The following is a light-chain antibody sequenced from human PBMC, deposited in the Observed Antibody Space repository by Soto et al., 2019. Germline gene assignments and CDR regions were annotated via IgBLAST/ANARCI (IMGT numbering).Light chain of an antibody. CDR3: QQHAHWPPT. CDR2: EAS. CDR1: QSVGNN. Sequence: EIVLTQSPATLSLSPGERATLSCRASQSVGNNLAWYQQKPGQAPGLLIYEASTRATGIPARFSGSGSGTDFTLTITSLDPEDFAVYYCQQHAHWPPTSGGGTKVKIK. V-gene: IGKV3-11*01. J-gene: IGKJ4*01.